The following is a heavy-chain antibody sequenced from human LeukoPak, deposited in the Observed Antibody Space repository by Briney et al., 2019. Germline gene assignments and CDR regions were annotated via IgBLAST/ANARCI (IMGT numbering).Heavy chain of an antibody. D-gene: IGHD3-3*01. V-gene: IGHV4-39*01. J-gene: IGHJ6*02. CDR1: GGSISSSSYY. CDR3: ARHSLDDFWSGLGYYYYGMDV. CDR2: IYYSGGT. Sequence: SETLSLTCTVSGGSISSSSYYWGWIRQPPGKGLEWIGSIYYSGGTYYNPSLKSQVTISVDTSKNQFSLKLSSVTAADTAVYYCARHSLDDFWSGLGYYYYGMDVWGQGTTVTVSS.